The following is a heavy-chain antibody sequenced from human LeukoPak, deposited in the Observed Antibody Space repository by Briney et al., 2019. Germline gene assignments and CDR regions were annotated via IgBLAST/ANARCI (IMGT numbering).Heavy chain of an antibody. CDR3: ARVYDYYYYYGMGV. Sequence: ASVKVSCKASGYTFTSYDINWVRQATGQGLEWMGWMNPNSGNTGYAQKFQGRVTMTRNTSISTAYMELSSLRSEDTAVYYCARVYDYYYYYGMGVWGQGTTVTVSS. D-gene: IGHD3-16*01. V-gene: IGHV1-8*01. CDR2: MNPNSGNT. J-gene: IGHJ6*02. CDR1: GYTFTSYD.